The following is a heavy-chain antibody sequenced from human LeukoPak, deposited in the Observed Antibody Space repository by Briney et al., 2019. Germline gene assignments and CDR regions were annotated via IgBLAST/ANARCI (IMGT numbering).Heavy chain of an antibody. Sequence: ASVKVSCKASGYTFTRYHMHWVRQAPGQGLEWMGIINPSGGSTRYAQKFQGRVTMTRDTSTSTVYMELSSLRSEDTAVYYCVRDYDSSGYFDYWGQGTLVTVSS. J-gene: IGHJ4*02. V-gene: IGHV1-46*01. CDR1: GYTFTRYH. D-gene: IGHD3-22*01. CDR2: INPSGGST. CDR3: VRDYDSSGYFDY.